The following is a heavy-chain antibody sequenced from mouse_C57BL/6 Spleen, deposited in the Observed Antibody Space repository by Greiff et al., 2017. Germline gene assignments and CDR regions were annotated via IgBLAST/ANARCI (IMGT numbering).Heavy chain of an antibody. D-gene: IGHD2-1*01. CDR1: GFTFSSYA. V-gene: IGHV5-4*01. CDR2: ISDGGSYT. CDR3: ARGNGNPAWFAY. J-gene: IGHJ3*01. Sequence: DVQLVESGGGLVKPGGSLKLSCAASGFTFSSYAMSWVRQTPEKRLEWVATISDGGSYTYYPDNVKGRFTISRDNAKNNLYLQMSHLKSEDTAMYYCARGNGNPAWFAYWGQGTLVTVSA.